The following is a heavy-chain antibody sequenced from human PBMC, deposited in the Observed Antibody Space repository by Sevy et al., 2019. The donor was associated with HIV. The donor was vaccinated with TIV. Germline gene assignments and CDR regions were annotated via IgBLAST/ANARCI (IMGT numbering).Heavy chain of an antibody. Sequence: GGSLRLSCAASGFTFNTYAMHWVRQAPGKGLDWLTFISYDGGNKYYADSVKGRFTISRDNSKSMVYLQMNSLRAEETAFYYWASAPQGGSDFITPPDYWGQGTLVTVSS. V-gene: IGHV3-30-3*01. J-gene: IGHJ4*02. D-gene: IGHD3-10*01. CDR3: ASAPQGGSDFITPPDY. CDR2: ISYDGGNK. CDR1: GFTFNTYA.